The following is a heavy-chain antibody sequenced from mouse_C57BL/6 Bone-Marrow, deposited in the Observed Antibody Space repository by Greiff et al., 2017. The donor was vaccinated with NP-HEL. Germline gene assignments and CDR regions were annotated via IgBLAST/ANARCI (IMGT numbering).Heavy chain of an antibody. Sequence: VQLQQPGAELVKPGASVKMSCKASGYTFTSYWITWVKQRPGQGLEWIGDIYPGSGSTNYNEKFKSKATLTVDTSSSKAYMQLSSLTSEDSAVYYCALTTVVATCYFEYWGQGATLTVSS. J-gene: IGHJ2*01. CDR2: IYPGSGST. D-gene: IGHD1-1*01. CDR1: GYTFTSYW. CDR3: ALTTVVATCYFEY. V-gene: IGHV1-55*01.